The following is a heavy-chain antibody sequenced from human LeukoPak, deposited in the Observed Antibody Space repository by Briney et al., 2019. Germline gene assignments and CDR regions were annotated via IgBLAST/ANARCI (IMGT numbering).Heavy chain of an antibody. J-gene: IGHJ6*03. D-gene: IGHD6-19*01. CDR2: INPNSGNT. Sequence: EASVKVSCKASGYTFTGYYMHWVRQAPGQGLEWMGWINPNSGNTGYAQKFQGRVTITRKNSITTAYMELSSLRSEDTAVYYCARAEQWLENYYYMDVWGKGTTVTVSS. V-gene: IGHV1-8*02. CDR3: ARAEQWLENYYYMDV. CDR1: GYTFTGYY.